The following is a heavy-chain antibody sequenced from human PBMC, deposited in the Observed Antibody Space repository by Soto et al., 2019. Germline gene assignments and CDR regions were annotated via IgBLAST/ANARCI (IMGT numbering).Heavy chain of an antibody. J-gene: IGHJ4*02. Sequence: SETLSLTCAVSGYSSSSGYYWGWIRQPPGKGLEWIGSIYRSGSTYYNPSLKSPVTTSVDTSKNQFSLKLSSVTAADTAVYYCARVPPGGFDKYYFDYGGQGTRFPVSS. CDR2: IYRSGST. V-gene: IGHV4-38-2*01. CDR1: GYSSSSGYY. D-gene: IGHD3-9*01. CDR3: ARVPPGGFDKYYFDY.